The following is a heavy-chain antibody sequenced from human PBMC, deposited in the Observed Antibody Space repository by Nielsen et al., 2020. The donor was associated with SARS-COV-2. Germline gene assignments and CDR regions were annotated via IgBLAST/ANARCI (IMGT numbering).Heavy chain of an antibody. CDR1: GFTFSSYA. V-gene: IGHV3-23*01. D-gene: IGHD2-2*03. J-gene: IGHJ6*02. CDR2: ISGSGGST. CDR3: AKRGGFGYCSSTSCYDGGGEYYGMDV. Sequence: GESLKISCAASGFTFSSYAMSWVRQAPGKGLEWVSAISGSGGSTYYADSVKGRFTISRDNSKNTLYLQMSSLRAEDTAVYYCAKRGGFGYCSSTSCYDGGGEYYGMDVWGQGTTVTVSS.